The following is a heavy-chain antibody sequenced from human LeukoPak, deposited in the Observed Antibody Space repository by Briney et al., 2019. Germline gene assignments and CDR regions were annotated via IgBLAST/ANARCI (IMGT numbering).Heavy chain of an antibody. CDR2: IYYSGST. D-gene: IGHD5/OR15-5a*01. J-gene: IGHJ4*02. Sequence: TLSLTCTVSGGSISSGGYYWSWIRQHPGKGLEWIGYIYYSGSTYYNPSLKSRVTISVDTSKNQFSLKLSSVTAADTAVYYCAREVGLRIDYWGQGTLVTVSS. V-gene: IGHV4-31*03. CDR3: AREVGLRIDY. CDR1: GGSISSGGYY.